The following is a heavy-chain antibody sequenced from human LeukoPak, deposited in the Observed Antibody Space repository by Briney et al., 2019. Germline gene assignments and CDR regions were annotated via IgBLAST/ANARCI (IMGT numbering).Heavy chain of an antibody. D-gene: IGHD3-3*01. CDR1: GFTFSSYW. Sequence: GRSLRLSCAVSGFTFSSYWIHWVRQAPGEGLVWVAVISNDGNNKYYADSVKGRFTISRDIAKNTLYLQMNSLRAEDTGVYYCAKDHYWSIDYWGRGTLVTVSS. CDR2: ISNDGNNK. J-gene: IGHJ4*02. CDR3: AKDHYWSIDY. V-gene: IGHV3-33*03.